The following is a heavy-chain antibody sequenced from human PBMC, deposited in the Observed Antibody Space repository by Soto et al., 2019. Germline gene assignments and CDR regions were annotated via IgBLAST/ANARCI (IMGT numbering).Heavy chain of an antibody. CDR1: GGSFSGYY. CDR3: ARGTIFGVVIIGHPSQYFDY. V-gene: IGHV4-34*01. J-gene: IGHJ4*02. CDR2: INHRGST. D-gene: IGHD3-3*01. Sequence: PSETLSLTCAVYGGSFSGYYWSWIRQPPGKGLEWIGEINHRGSTNYNPSLKSRVTISVDTSKNQFSLKLSSVTAADTAVYYCARGTIFGVVIIGHPSQYFDYWGQGTLVTV.